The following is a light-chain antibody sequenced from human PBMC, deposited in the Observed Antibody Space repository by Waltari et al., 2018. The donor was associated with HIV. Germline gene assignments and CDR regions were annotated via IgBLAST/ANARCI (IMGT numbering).Light chain of an antibody. CDR2: DTR. CDR1: TGAVTSGHY. Sequence: QAVVTQEPSLTVSPGGTVTLTCGSSTGAVTSGHYPYWFQQKPGQAPRTLIYDTRNNPSWPPARFAGSLLGGKAALTLSGAQPEDEAEYYCLLSYSGARPVVFGGGTKLTVL. V-gene: IGLV7-46*01. J-gene: IGLJ2*01. CDR3: LLSYSGARPVV.